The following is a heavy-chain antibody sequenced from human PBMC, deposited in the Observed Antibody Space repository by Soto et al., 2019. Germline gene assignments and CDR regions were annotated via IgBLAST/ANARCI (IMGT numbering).Heavy chain of an antibody. D-gene: IGHD4-17*01. V-gene: IGHV3-7*01. Sequence: GGSLRLSCAASGFTFSSYWMSWVRQAPGKGLEWVANIKQDGSEKYYVDSVKGRFTISRDNAKNSLYLQMNSLRAEDTAVYYCARANYGDYENIFDYWGQGTLVTVSS. CDR3: ARANYGDYENIFDY. CDR2: IKQDGSEK. CDR1: GFTFSSYW. J-gene: IGHJ4*02.